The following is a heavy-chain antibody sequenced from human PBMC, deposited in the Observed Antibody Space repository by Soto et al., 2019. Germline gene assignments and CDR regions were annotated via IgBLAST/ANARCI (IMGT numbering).Heavy chain of an antibody. D-gene: IGHD4-4*01. J-gene: IGHJ4*02. V-gene: IGHV2-5*01. CDR1: GFSLSTGGVG. Sequence: QITLKESGPTLVKPTQTVTLTCTFSGFSLSTGGVGVGWIRQPPGKALEWLALIYWNDDKHYSPSLKTRLTIPKDTSKNQVVLTMTNVDSVDTATYYCARRRRVDYNPFAYWGQGTLVTVSS. CDR3: ARRRRVDYNPFAY. CDR2: IYWNDDK.